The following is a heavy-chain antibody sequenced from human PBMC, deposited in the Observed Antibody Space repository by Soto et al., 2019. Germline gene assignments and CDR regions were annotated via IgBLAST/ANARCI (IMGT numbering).Heavy chain of an antibody. J-gene: IGHJ6*02. D-gene: IGHD6-19*01. V-gene: IGHV1-24*01. Sequence: GASVKVSCKVSGYTRTELSMHGVLQSPLKWLEWMGGFDPEDGETIYAQKFQGRVTMTEDTSTDTAYMELSSLRSEDTAVYYCATGIAVAGRGDYYYGMDVWGQGTTVTVSS. CDR3: ATGIAVAGRGDYYYGMDV. CDR2: FDPEDGET. CDR1: GYTRTELS.